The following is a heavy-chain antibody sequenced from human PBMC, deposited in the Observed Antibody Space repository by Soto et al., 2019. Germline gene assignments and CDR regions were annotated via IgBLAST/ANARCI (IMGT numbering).Heavy chain of an antibody. CDR3: ARGSIPGSSWGRGYYFDY. CDR2: IWYDGSNK. J-gene: IGHJ4*02. D-gene: IGHD6-13*01. Sequence: QVQLVESGGGVVQPGRSLRLSCAASGFTFSSYGMHWVRQAPGKGLEWVAVIWYDGSNKYYADSVKGRFTISRDNSKNTLYLQMKSLRAEDTAVYYCARGSIPGSSWGRGYYFDYWGQGTLVTVSS. V-gene: IGHV3-33*01. CDR1: GFTFSSYG.